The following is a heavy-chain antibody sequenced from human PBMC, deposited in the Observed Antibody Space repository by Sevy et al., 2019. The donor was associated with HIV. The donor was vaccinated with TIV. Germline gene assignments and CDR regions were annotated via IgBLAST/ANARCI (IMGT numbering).Heavy chain of an antibody. D-gene: IGHD3-22*01. Sequence: GESLKISCAASGFTFSNYAMNWVRQAPGKGLERVSGISGSGGSGDKTNYADSVKGRFTISRDDSKNSLYLQLNSLRAEDTAIYYCARKYDSSGYFDYWGQGTLVTVSS. CDR3: ARKYDSSGYFDY. CDR1: GFTFSNYA. CDR2: ISGSGGSGDKT. V-gene: IGHV3-23*01. J-gene: IGHJ4*02.